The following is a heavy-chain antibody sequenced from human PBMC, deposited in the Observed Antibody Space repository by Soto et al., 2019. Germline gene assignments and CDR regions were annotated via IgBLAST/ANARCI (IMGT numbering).Heavy chain of an antibody. CDR2: VYHSGST. CDR1: GGSISSSNW. Sequence: QVQLQESGPGLVKPSGTLSLTCAVSGGSISSSNWWSWVRQPPGKGLEWIGEVYHSGSTNYNPSLRSRVTISVDKSKNQFSLKLSSVTAADAAVYYCARERGIAAAGTGGYYFDYWGQGTLVTVSS. D-gene: IGHD6-13*01. CDR3: ARERGIAAAGTGGYYFDY. J-gene: IGHJ4*02. V-gene: IGHV4-4*02.